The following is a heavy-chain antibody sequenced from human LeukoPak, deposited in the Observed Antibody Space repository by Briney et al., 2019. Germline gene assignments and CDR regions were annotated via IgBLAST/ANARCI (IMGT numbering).Heavy chain of an antibody. J-gene: IGHJ6*02. Sequence: GASVKVSCKASGYTFTSYDINWVRQATGQGPEWMGWMNPNSGNTGYAQKFQGRVTMTRNTSISTAFMELSSLRSEDTAVYYCVSNWYDYYYGMDVWGQGTTVTVSS. CDR3: VSNWYDYYYGMDV. V-gene: IGHV1-8*01. CDR1: GYTFTSYD. CDR2: MNPNSGNT. D-gene: IGHD7-27*01.